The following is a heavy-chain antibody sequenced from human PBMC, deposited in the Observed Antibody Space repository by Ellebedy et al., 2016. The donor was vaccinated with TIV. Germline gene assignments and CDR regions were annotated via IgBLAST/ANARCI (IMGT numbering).Heavy chain of an antibody. V-gene: IGHV1-46*01. J-gene: IGHJ4*02. Sequence: AASVKVSCKASGYTFSNYFMHWVRQAPGQGLEWMGIINPSGGSTTYAQKFQGRVTITADKSTSTAYMELSSLRSEDTAVYYCASSVGAPLTYWGQGTLVTVSS. D-gene: IGHD1-26*01. CDR2: INPSGGST. CDR1: GYTFSNYF. CDR3: ASSVGAPLTY.